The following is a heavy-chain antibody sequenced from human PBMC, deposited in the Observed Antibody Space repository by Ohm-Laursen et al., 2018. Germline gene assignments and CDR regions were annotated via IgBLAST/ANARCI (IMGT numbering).Heavy chain of an antibody. CDR1: GFTFDDYA. J-gene: IGHJ4*02. V-gene: IGHV3-9*01. Sequence: SLRLSCSASGFTFDDYAMHWVRQAPGKGLEWVSGVTWNSGTIGYADSVKGRFTISRDNAKNSLYLQMNSLRAEDTALYYCAKDLRNDDYTWGYEYDQWGQGTLVTVSS. CDR3: AKDLRNDDYTWGYEYDQ. D-gene: IGHD4-17*01. CDR2: VTWNSGTI.